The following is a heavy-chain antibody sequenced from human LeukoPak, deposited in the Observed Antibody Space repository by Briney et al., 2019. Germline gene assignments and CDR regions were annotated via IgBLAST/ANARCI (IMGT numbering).Heavy chain of an antibody. D-gene: IGHD3-16*01. Sequence: LSLTCTVSXGSXSSXYWSWXRXPPGKGLEWIGYIYYSGSTNYTPSLKSPVTISVDTSKNQFSLKLSSVTAADTAVYYCARGAVWWYFDLWGRGTLVTVSS. CDR2: IYYSGST. CDR1: XGSXSSXY. CDR3: ARGAVWWYFDL. J-gene: IGHJ2*01. V-gene: IGHV4-59*01.